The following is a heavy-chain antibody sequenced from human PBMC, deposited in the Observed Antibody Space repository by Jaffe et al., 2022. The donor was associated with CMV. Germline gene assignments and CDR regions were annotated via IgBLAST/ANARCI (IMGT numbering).Heavy chain of an antibody. CDR1: GFTFSGSA. J-gene: IGHJ4*02. CDR2: IRSKANSYAT. D-gene: IGHD3-22*01. CDR3: TSRIRANYYDSTV. Sequence: EVQLVESGGGLVQPGGSLKLSCAASGFTFSGSAMHWVRQASGKGLEWVGRIRSKANSYATAYAASVKGRFTISRDDSKNTAYLQMNSLKTEDTAVYYCTSRIRANYYDSTVWGQGTLVTVSS. V-gene: IGHV3-73*02.